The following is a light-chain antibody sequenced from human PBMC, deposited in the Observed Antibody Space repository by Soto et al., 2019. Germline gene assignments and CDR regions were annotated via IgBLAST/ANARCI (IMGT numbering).Light chain of an antibody. J-gene: IGKJ1*01. V-gene: IGKV3-11*01. CDR3: QQRHNSWT. Sequence: EIVLTQSPVTLSLSPGERATLACRASQSVSSYLAWYQQTPGQAPGILIYDASNRATGIPARFSGSGSGTDFTLTISSLGPEDFALYYCQQRHNSWTFGQGTKVDIK. CDR1: QSVSSY. CDR2: DAS.